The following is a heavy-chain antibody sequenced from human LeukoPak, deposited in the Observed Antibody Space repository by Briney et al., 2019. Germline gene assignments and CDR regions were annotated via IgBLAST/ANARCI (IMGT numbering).Heavy chain of an antibody. CDR1: GGSISSSSYY. V-gene: IGHV4-39*07. J-gene: IGHJ4*02. D-gene: IGHD4-11*01. CDR3: ARIYSDYIMY. CDR2: IYYSGST. Sequence: SETLSLTCTVSGGSISSSSYYWGWIRQPPGKGLEWIGSIYYSGSTYYNPSLKSRVTISVDTSKNQFSLKLKSVTAADTAVYYCARIYSDYIMYWGQGTLLTVSS.